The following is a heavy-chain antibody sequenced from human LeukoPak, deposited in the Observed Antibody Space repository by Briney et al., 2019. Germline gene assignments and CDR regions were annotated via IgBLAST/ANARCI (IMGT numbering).Heavy chain of an antibody. Sequence: ASVKVSCKASGYTFTSYAMNWVRQAPGQGLKWMGWINTNTGNPTYAQGFTGRFVFSLDTSVSTAYLQISSLKAEDTAVYYCARKDYVWGSYRPLNYWGQGTLVTVSS. V-gene: IGHV7-4-1*02. J-gene: IGHJ4*02. CDR3: ARKDYVWGSYRPLNY. CDR1: GYTFTSYA. CDR2: INTNTGNP. D-gene: IGHD3-16*02.